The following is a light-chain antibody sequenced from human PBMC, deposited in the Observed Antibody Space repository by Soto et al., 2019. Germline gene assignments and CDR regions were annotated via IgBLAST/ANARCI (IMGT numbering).Light chain of an antibody. CDR3: QQRSNWPCT. Sequence: EVVMTQSPATLSVSPGEGATLSCRASQGIGDTLAWYQHKPGQTPRLLIYAASSRATGIPDRFSGSGSGTDFTLTISSLEPEDFAVYYCQQRSNWPCTFGQGTRLEI. J-gene: IGKJ5*01. V-gene: IGKV3-11*01. CDR2: AAS. CDR1: QGIGDT.